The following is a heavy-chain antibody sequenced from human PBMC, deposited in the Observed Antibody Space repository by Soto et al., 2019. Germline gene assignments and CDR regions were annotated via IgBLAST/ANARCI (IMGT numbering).Heavy chain of an antibody. Sequence: SETLSLTCTVSGGSISSSGYYWGWIRQPPGKGLEWIGSIYYSGSTYYNPSLKSRVTISVDTSKNQFSLKLSSVTAADTAVYYCARLHLDGYSYGYFDYWGQGTLVTVSS. CDR2: IYYSGST. D-gene: IGHD5-18*01. CDR1: GGSISSSGYY. J-gene: IGHJ4*02. CDR3: ARLHLDGYSYGYFDY. V-gene: IGHV4-39*01.